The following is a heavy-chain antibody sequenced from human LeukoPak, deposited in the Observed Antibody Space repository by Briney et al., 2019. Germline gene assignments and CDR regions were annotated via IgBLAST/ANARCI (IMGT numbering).Heavy chain of an antibody. V-gene: IGHV3-13*01. CDR2: IGTAVDT. CDR1: GFTFSSYE. D-gene: IGHD2-15*01. CDR3: ARGEIHCSGGSCYSEPSDDAFDI. J-gene: IGHJ3*02. Sequence: GGSLRLSCAASGFTFSSYEMHCVRQATGKGLEWVSAIGTAVDTYYPGSVKGRFTISRENAKNSLYLQMNSLRAGDTAVYYCARGEIHCSGGSCYSEPSDDAFDIWGQGTMVTVSS.